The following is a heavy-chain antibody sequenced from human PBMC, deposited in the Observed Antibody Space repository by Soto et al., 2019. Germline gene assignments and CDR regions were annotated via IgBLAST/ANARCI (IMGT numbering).Heavy chain of an antibody. CDR2: ISAYNGNT. CDR3: ARGRYGDY. CDR1: GYTFTSYG. V-gene: IGHV1-18*01. D-gene: IGHD1-1*01. Sequence: QVHLVQSGAEVKKPGASVKVSCKGSGYTFTSYGITWVRQAPGQGLEWMGWISAYNGNTDYAQRLQGRVTVTRDTSTSTAYMELRSLKSDDTAVYYCARGRYGDYWGQGALVTVSS. J-gene: IGHJ4*02.